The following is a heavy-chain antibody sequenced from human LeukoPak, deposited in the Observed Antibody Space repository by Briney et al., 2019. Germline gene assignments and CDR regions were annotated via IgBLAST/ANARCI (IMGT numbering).Heavy chain of an antibody. J-gene: IGHJ4*02. CDR3: ARGVTNSWYYLDL. CDR2: VWHDGTKT. Sequence: GGSLRLSCAASGFTFSSSGMHWARQAPGKGLEWVALVWHDGTKTYYGDSVKGRFTISRDNSKNTLYLQMNSLGADDTAVYYCARGVTNSWYYLDLWGQGTLVTVSS. D-gene: IGHD6-13*01. V-gene: IGHV3-33*08. CDR1: GFTFSSSG.